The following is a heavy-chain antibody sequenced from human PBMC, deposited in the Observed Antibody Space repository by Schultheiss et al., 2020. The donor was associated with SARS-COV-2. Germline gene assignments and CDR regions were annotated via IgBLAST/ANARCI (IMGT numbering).Heavy chain of an antibody. V-gene: IGHV4-31*11. CDR3: ARDRSSGWTNDAFDI. CDR2: IYYSGST. D-gene: IGHD6-19*01. Sequence: SETLSLTCAVSGGSISSGGYYWSWIRQHPGKGLEWIGYIYYSGSTYYNPSLKSRVTISVDTSKNQFSLKLSSVTAADTAVYYCARDRSSGWTNDAFDIWGQGTMVTV. J-gene: IGHJ3*02. CDR1: GGSISSGGYY.